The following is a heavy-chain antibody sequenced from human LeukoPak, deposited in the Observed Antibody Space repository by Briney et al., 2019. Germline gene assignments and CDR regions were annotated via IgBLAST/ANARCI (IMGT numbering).Heavy chain of an antibody. Sequence: ASVKVSCKASGYTFNRYGISWVRQAPGQGLEWLGWITAYDGNTDSAQKVQGRVTMTTDTSTSTAYMELRSLRSDDTAVYYCARNWNEKTYFFDYWGQGTLSPSPQ. V-gene: IGHV1-18*01. CDR2: ITAYDGNT. J-gene: IGHJ4*02. D-gene: IGHD1-1*01. CDR1: GYTFNRYG. CDR3: ARNWNEKTYFFDY.